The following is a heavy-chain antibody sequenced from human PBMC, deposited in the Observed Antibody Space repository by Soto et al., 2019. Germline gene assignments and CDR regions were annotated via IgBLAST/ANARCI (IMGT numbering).Heavy chain of an antibody. Sequence: ASVKVSCKASGYTFTSHGISWVRQAPGQGLEWMGWVSAYNGNTKYAQNVQGRVTMTTDRSTTTAYMELRSLRSDDTAVYYCARGPPIVVVPAAIPSYYYYYGMDVWGQGTTVTVSS. CDR2: VSAYNGNT. CDR1: GYTFTSHG. V-gene: IGHV1-18*04. J-gene: IGHJ6*02. CDR3: ARGPPIVVVPAAIPSYYYYYGMDV. D-gene: IGHD2-2*02.